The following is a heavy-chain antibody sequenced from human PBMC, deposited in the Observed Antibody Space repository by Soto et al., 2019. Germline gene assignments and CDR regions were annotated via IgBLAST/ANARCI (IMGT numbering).Heavy chain of an antibody. CDR2: IYYSGST. CDR3: ARGVRGSGWFPFDY. V-gene: IGHV4-59*01. CDR1: GGSISSYY. D-gene: IGHD6-19*01. Sequence: SETLSLTCTASGGSISSYYWSWIRQPPGKGLEWIGYIYYSGSTNYNPSLKSRVTISVDTSKNQFSLKLSSVTAADTAVYYCARGVRGSGWFPFDYWGQGTLVTVPQ. J-gene: IGHJ4*02.